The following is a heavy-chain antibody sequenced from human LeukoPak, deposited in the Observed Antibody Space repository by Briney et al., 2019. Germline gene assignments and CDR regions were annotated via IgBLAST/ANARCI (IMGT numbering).Heavy chain of an antibody. D-gene: IGHD4-23*01. V-gene: IGHV3-30*10. Sequence: GGSLRLSCSASGFTFSAFPMHWVRQAPGKGLEWVAVISSDGTKSHYTDSVRGRFSISRDNAKPTVNLQMSSLSAEDTAVYYCARDYGGNSPWPLNFPDHWGQGMLVTVSS. J-gene: IGHJ5*02. CDR3: ARDYGGNSPWPLNFPDH. CDR2: ISSDGTKS. CDR1: GFTFSAFP.